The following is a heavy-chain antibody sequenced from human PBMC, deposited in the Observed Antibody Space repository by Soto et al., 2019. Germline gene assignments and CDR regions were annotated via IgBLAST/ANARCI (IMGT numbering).Heavy chain of an antibody. CDR3: VRPFSVEALGPNWFDP. Sequence: GGSLRLSCAASGFTFRSCGMHWVRQAPGKGLEWIAVISYDGSNKYYADSVKGRFTISRDNSKNTLYLQMNSLRAEDTAVYYCVRPFSVEALGPNWFDPWCQGLLVT. CDR2: ISYDGSNK. J-gene: IGHJ5*02. D-gene: IGHD2-15*01. V-gene: IGHV3-30*03. CDR1: GFTFRSCG.